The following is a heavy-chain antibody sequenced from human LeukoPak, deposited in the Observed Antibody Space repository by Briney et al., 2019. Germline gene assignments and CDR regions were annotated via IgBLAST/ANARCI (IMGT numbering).Heavy chain of an antibody. CDR3: GRSPDGVDN. V-gene: IGHV3-7*01. CDR1: GFIFNNYW. Sequence: PGGSLRLSCEASGFIFNNYWMTWVRQTPGKGLELVANIKEDGSEIFYLDSVKGRFTISRDNAKNSLYLQMNSLRVEDTAVYYCGRSPDGVDNWGQGTLVTVSS. D-gene: IGHD3-10*01. CDR2: IKEDGSEI. J-gene: IGHJ4*02.